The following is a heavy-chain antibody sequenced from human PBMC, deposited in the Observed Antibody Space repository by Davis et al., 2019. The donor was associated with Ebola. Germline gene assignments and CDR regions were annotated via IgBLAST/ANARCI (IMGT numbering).Heavy chain of an antibody. D-gene: IGHD6-6*01. CDR3: ARHGGSSIETLPYDY. Sequence: GESLKISCKNSGNGFTSYWIGWVRQMPGKGLEWMGRIDPSDSYTNYSPSFQGHVTISADKSISTAYLQWSSLKASDTAMYYCARHGGSSIETLPYDYWGQGTLVTVSS. CDR1: GNGFTSYW. V-gene: IGHV5-10-1*01. CDR2: IDPSDSYT. J-gene: IGHJ4*02.